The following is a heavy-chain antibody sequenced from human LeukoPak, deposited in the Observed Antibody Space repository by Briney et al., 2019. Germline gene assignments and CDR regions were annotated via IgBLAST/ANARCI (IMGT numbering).Heavy chain of an antibody. J-gene: IGHJ4*02. CDR3: AIFLYVIYDSSGYTTMYFFVY. Sequence: GRSLTLSCAPSGFTFSRYAMSWVRQAPGNGLDWVSAISGSGGSTYYADSVKGRLTICRDNSKNQLYLQMISVRAEDTAVYYCAIFLYVIYDSSGYTTMYFFVYWGQGTLVSVSS. V-gene: IGHV3-23*01. CDR1: GFTFSRYA. D-gene: IGHD3-22*01. CDR2: ISGSGGST.